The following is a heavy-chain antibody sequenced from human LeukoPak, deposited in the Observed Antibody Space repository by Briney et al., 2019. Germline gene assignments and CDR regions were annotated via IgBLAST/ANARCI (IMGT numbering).Heavy chain of an antibody. J-gene: IGHJ6*03. CDR3: AKKGTYCGGDCYSLRPSYYYYYMDV. Sequence: GGSLRLSCAASGFTFSSYEMNWVRQAPGKGLEWVSYISSSGSTIYYADSVKGRFTISRDNAKNSLYLQMNSLRAEDTALYYCAKKGTYCGGDCYSLRPSYYYYYMDVWGKGTTVTISS. D-gene: IGHD2-21*02. CDR2: ISSSGSTI. V-gene: IGHV3-48*03. CDR1: GFTFSSYE.